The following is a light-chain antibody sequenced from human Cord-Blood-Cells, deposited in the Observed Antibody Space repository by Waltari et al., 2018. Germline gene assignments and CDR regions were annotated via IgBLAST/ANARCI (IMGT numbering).Light chain of an antibody. CDR1: QRVSSSY. CDR3: QQYGSART. Sequence: EIVLTQSPATLSLSPGERATLSCGASQRVSSSYLAWYQQKPGLAPRLLFYEASSRATGIPDRCRGSGSGTDFTLTISRLEPEDFAVYYWQQYGSARTFGQGTKVEIK. V-gene: IGKV3D-20*01. CDR2: EAS. J-gene: IGKJ1*01.